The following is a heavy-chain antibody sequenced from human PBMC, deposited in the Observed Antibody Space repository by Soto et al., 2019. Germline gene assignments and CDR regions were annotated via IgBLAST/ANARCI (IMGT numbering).Heavy chain of an antibody. D-gene: IGHD2-8*01. CDR2: IKKKSEGATT. J-gene: IGHJ5*02. CDR1: GFTFSNAW. V-gene: IGHV3-15*01. Sequence: EGQLVQSGGGLVKPGGSLTLSCAASGFTFSNAWMNWVRQAPRKGLEWVGRIKKKSEGATTDYAAPVKGRFIISRDDSKNTAYLQMSSLRADDTGVYYCNSYLIPWGLGTLVTVSS. CDR3: NSYLIP.